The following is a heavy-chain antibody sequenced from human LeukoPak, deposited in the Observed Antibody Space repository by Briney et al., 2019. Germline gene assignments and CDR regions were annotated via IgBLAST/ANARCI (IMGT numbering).Heavy chain of an antibody. CDR1: GFTFGSHA. D-gene: IGHD5-18*01. V-gene: IGHV3-23*01. J-gene: IGHJ4*02. CDR2: IFGSGGSP. Sequence: GGSLRLSCEASGFTFGSHAMYWVRQAPGKGLEWVAGIFGSGGSPHYADPVKGRFTISRDKSRNTVYMQINSLSAEDTAVYYCGKTTVGYSSGQKPAWPVDYWGQGTLVTVSS. CDR3: GKTTVGYSSGQKPAWPVDY.